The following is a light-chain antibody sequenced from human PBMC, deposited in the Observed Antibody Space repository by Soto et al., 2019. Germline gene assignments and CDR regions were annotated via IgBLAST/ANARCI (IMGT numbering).Light chain of an antibody. J-gene: IGKJ5*01. CDR1: QGISSY. Sequence: DIQLTQSPSFLSASVGDRVTITCRASQGISSYLAWYQQKPGKAPKLLIYAASTLQSGVPSRFSGSGSGTEFTLTISSLQPEDFAVYYCQQYNSWPITFGQGTRLEIK. CDR2: AAS. CDR3: QQYNSWPIT. V-gene: IGKV1-9*01.